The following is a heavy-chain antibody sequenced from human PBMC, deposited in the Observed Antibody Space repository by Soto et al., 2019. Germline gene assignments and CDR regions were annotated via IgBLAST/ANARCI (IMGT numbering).Heavy chain of an antibody. CDR1: GFTFSSYS. Sequence: GGSLRLSCAASGFTFSSYSMNWVRQAPGKGLEWVSYISSSSSTIYYADSVKGRFTISRDNAKNSLYLQMNSLRDEDRAVYYCARSPQGYYDFWSGPPRWGMDVWGQGTTVTVSS. J-gene: IGHJ6*02. V-gene: IGHV3-48*02. CDR2: ISSSSSTI. CDR3: ARSPQGYYDFWSGPPRWGMDV. D-gene: IGHD3-3*01.